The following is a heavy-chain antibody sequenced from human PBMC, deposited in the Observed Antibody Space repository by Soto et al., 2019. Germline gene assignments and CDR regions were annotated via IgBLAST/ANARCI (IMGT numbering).Heavy chain of an antibody. Sequence: GGSLRLSCAASGFTFNKFAMTWVRQAPGKGLEWVSGISGSGGSTYYADSVKGRFTISRDNSKNTLYLQMNSLRTEDTAVYYCARSITMVRGVIRYYYYGMDVWGQGTTVTVSS. J-gene: IGHJ6*02. D-gene: IGHD3-10*01. CDR3: ARSITMVRGVIRYYYYGMDV. CDR1: GFTFNKFA. CDR2: ISGSGGST. V-gene: IGHV3-23*01.